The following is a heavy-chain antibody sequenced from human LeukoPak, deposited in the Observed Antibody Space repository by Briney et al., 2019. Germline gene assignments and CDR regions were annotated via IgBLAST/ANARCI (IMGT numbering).Heavy chain of an antibody. CDR1: GFTFSSYA. CDR2: ISGSGGST. CDR3: AKAGSLSDDIYCSGGACYPGDPFDI. V-gene: IGHV3-23*01. J-gene: IGHJ3*02. D-gene: IGHD2-15*01. Sequence: GGSLRLSCAASGFTFSSYAMSWVRQAPGKGLEWVSAISGSGGSTYYADSVKGRFTISRDNSKNTLYLQMNSLRAEDTALYYCAKAGSLSDDIYCSGGACYPGDPFDIWGQGTMVTVSS.